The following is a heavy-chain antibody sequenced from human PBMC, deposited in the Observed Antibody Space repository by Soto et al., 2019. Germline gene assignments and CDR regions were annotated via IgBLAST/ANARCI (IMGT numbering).Heavy chain of an antibody. J-gene: IGHJ4*02. CDR2: VIPILGQA. Sequence: QVQLVQSGAEVKKPGSSVKVSCKASGGIFSSYAISWLRQAPGQGLEWMGAVIPILGQAYYAQNLQDRVTITADEATRTTYMELSSLRSVDTAVYFCARVGGVGAPPGADYWGQGTLVTVSS. V-gene: IGHV1-69*01. CDR1: GGIFSSYA. D-gene: IGHD1-26*01. CDR3: ARVGGVGAPPGADY.